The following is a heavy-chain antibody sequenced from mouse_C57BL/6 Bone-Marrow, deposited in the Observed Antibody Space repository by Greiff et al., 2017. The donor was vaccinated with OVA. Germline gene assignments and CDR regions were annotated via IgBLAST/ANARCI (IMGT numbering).Heavy chain of an antibody. CDR1: GYTFTSYW. D-gene: IGHD1-1*01. J-gene: IGHJ2*01. CDR2: IHPNSGST. Sequence: VQLQQPGAELVKPGASVKLSCKASGYTFTSYWMHWVKQRPGQGLEWIGMIHPNSGSTNYNEKFKSKATLTVDKSSSTAYMQLSSLTSEDSAVYYCALYGSSYFFDYWGQGTTLTVPS. V-gene: IGHV1-64*01. CDR3: ALYGSSYFFDY.